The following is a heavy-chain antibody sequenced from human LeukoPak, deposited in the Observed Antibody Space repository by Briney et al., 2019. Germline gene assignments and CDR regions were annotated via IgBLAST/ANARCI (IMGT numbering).Heavy chain of an antibody. D-gene: IGHD6-19*01. V-gene: IGHV3-21*01. Sequence: PGGSLRLSCAASGFTFSSYSMNWVRQAPGKGLEWVSSISSSSSYIYYADSVKGRFTISRDNAKKSLYLQMNSLRAEDTAVYYCARDGLYSSGWYEGDAFDIWGQGTMVTVSS. CDR1: GFTFSSYS. J-gene: IGHJ3*02. CDR2: ISSSSSYI. CDR3: ARDGLYSSGWYEGDAFDI.